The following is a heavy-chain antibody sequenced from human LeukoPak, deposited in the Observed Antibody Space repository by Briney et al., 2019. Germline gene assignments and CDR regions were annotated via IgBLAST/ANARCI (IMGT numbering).Heavy chain of an antibody. CDR1: GFSLSTSGMC. J-gene: IGHJ6*03. V-gene: IGHV2-70*11. D-gene: IGHD3-10*01. Sequence: SGPALVKPTQTLTLTCTFSGFSLSTSGMCVSWIRQPPGKALEWLARIDWDDDKYYSTSLKTRLTISKDTSKNQVVLTMTNMDPVDTATYYCARILWGRPQVWFGELGSYHYYMDVWGKGTTVTVSS. CDR3: ARILWGRPQVWFGELGSYHYYMDV. CDR2: IDWDDDK.